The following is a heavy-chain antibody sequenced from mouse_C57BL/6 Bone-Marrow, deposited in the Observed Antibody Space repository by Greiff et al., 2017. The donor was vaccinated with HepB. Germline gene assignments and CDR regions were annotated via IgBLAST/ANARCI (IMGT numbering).Heavy chain of an antibody. CDR3: ASQGGSFNWAWFAY. J-gene: IGHJ3*01. Sequence: VKLVESGAELMKPGASVKLSCKATGYTFTGYWIEWVKQRPGHGLELIGEILPGSGSTNYNEKFKGKATFTADTSSNTAYMQLSSLTTEDSAIYYCASQGGSFNWAWFAYWGQGTLVTVSA. V-gene: IGHV1-9*01. D-gene: IGHD4-1*02. CDR2: ILPGSGST. CDR1: GYTFTGYW.